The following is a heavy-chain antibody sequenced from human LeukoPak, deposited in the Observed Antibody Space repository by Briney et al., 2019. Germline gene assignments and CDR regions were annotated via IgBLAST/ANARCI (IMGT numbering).Heavy chain of an antibody. V-gene: IGHV3-53*01. CDR3: ARDVKISYYYYYYYMDV. Sequence: PGGSLRLSCAASGFTFSSNYMSWVRQPPGKGLEWVSLIYSAGSTYYADSVKDRFTISRDNSKNTLYLQMNSLRAEDTAVYYCARDVKISYYYYYYYMDVWGKGTTVTVSS. CDR1: GFTFSSNY. J-gene: IGHJ6*03. CDR2: IYSAGST.